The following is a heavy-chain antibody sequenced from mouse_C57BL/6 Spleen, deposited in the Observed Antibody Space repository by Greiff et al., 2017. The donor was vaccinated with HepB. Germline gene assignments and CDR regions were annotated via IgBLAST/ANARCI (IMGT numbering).Heavy chain of an antibody. CDR2: INPSTGGT. V-gene: IGHV1-42*01. J-gene: IGHJ4*01. D-gene: IGHD1-1*01. Sequence: VQLQQSGPELVKPGASVKISCKASGYSFTGYYMNWVKQSPEKSLEWIGEINPSTGGTTYNQKFKAKATLTVDKSSSTAYMQLKSLTSEDSAVYYYAPITTVVDYYAMDYWGQGTSVTVSS. CDR1: GYSFTGYY. CDR3: APITTVVDYYAMDY.